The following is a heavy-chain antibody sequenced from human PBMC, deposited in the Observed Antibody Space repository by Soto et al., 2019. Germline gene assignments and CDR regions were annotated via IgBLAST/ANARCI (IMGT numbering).Heavy chain of an antibody. D-gene: IGHD2-15*01. V-gene: IGHV3-21*01. CDR3: VRGAARYPLNWFDP. CDR1: GCTFSSYS. CDR2: ISSSSSYI. J-gene: IGHJ5*02. Sequence: PVGSLRLSCAASGCTFSSYSMNWVRQAPGKGLEWVSSISSSSSYIYYADSVKGRFTISRDNSKNTLYLQMSSLRAEDTAVYYCVRGAARYPLNWFDPWAQGTLVTVPS.